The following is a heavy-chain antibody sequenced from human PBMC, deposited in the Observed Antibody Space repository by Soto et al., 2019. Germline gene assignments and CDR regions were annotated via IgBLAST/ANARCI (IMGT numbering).Heavy chain of an antibody. Sequence: GESRKISCKGSGYSFTSYWIGWVRQIPGKGLEWMGIIYPGDSDTRYSPSFQGQVTISADKSISTAYLQWSSLKASDTAMYYCARARIAVDNWFDPWGKGTLVTVSS. CDR2: IYPGDSDT. D-gene: IGHD6-19*01. CDR1: GYSFTSYW. CDR3: ARARIAVDNWFDP. V-gene: IGHV5-51*01. J-gene: IGHJ5*02.